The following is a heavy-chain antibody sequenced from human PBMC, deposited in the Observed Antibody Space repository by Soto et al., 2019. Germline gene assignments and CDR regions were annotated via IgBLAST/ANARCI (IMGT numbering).Heavy chain of an antibody. V-gene: IGHV3-23*01. Sequence: EVQLLESGGGLVQPGGSLRLSCAASGFTFSNYAMNWVRQAPGKGLEWGSVISGSGGSTYYADSVKGRFTISRDNSTNTLYLQMNSLRAEDTAVYYCAKRATGTYFDYWGQGTLVTVSS. CDR1: GFTFSNYA. D-gene: IGHD1-1*01. CDR3: AKRATGTYFDY. CDR2: ISGSGGST. J-gene: IGHJ4*02.